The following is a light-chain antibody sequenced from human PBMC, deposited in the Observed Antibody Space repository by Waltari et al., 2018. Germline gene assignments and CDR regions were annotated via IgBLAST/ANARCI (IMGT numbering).Light chain of an antibody. CDR3: QQYNNWPPGT. CDR2: GAS. V-gene: IGKV3-15*01. Sequence: EIVMTQSPATLSVSPGERATLSCRASQSISNNLAWYQQKTGQAPRLLIYGASTRATGIPARFRGSGSGTEFTLTISSLQSEDFAVYYCQQYNNWPPGTFGQGTKLEIK. J-gene: IGKJ2*02. CDR1: QSISNN.